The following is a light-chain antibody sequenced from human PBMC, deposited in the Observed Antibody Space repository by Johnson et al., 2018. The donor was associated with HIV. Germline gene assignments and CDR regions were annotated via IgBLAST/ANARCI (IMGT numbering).Light chain of an antibody. J-gene: IGLJ1*01. Sequence: QSVLTQPPSVSAAPGQKVTISCSGSRSNIGNNYVSWYQHLPGTAPKLLIYEPNNRPSGFHDRFSGSKDGTSATIGIPGLTTGDEPEYYCGTWDGRRSAGVLGTGTKVTVL. V-gene: IGLV1-51*02. CDR3: GTWDGRRSAGV. CDR2: EPN. CDR1: RSNIGNNY.